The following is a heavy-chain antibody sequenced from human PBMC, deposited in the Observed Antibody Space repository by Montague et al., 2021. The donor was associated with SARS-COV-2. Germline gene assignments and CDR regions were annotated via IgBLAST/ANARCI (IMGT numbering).Heavy chain of an antibody. CDR3: ARSRAELTSIAEIKTGGFHYFDS. J-gene: IGHJ4*01. D-gene: IGHD6-13*01. V-gene: IGHV4-34*01. CDR2: INHSGTP. CDR1: RGSFSGYY. Sequence: SETLSLTCAVYRGSFSGYYWSWVRQSPGKGLEWIGEINHSGTPHYNPSLKSRVSISVDTSKNQFSLKLNSVTAADTAVFYCARSRAELTSIAEIKTGGFHYFDSWGQGTLVTVSS.